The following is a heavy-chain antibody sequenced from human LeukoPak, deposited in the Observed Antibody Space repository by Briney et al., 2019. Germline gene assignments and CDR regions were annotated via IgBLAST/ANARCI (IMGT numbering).Heavy chain of an antibody. CDR3: AKNPRSYDSSGYYYPDP. D-gene: IGHD3-22*01. V-gene: IGHV3-33*06. J-gene: IGHJ5*02. Sequence: PGRSLRLSCAASGFTFSSYGMHWVRQAPGKGLEWVAVKWYDGSNKYYADSVKGRFTISRDNSKNTLYLQMNSPRAEDTAVYYCAKNPRSYDSSGYYYPDPWGQGTLVTVSS. CDR2: KWYDGSNK. CDR1: GFTFSSYG.